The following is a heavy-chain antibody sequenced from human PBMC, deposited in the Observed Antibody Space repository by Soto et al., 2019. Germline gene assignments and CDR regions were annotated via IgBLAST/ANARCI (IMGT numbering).Heavy chain of an antibody. CDR1: GCTVSPYA. CDR2: IIPSFGTA. J-gene: IGHJ6*02. V-gene: IGHV1-69*13. D-gene: IGHD6-6*01. CDR3: AREGDSSSLYYYGMDV. Sequence: AXVKVPCTGSGCTVSPYAIRWVRQAPGQGLEWRGGIIPSFGTANYAQKFQGRVTITADESTSTAYMELSSLRSEDTAVYYCAREGDSSSLYYYGMDVWGQETTVTVS.